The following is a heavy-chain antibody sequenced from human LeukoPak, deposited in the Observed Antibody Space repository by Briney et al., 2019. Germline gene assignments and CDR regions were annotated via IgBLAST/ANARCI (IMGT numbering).Heavy chain of an antibody. Sequence: GGSLRLSCAATGFTFSSSAMSGGARAPGKGLEGGSVIFRGGSTYYTDPVTGRCTTSQANSKTTPHLRMSSPRTEGTPLYYSAGALAMANYYMDVWGNGTPVTVSS. V-gene: IGHV3-66*01. CDR2: IFRGGST. J-gene: IGHJ6*03. CDR3: AGALAMANYYMDV. D-gene: IGHD5-18*01. CDR1: GFTFSSSA.